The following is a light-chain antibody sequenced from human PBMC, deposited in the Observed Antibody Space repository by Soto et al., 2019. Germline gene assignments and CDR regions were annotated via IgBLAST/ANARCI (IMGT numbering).Light chain of an antibody. J-gene: IGKJ1*01. CDR3: QQYNSYPWT. V-gene: IGKV1-5*01. CDR2: DAS. Sequence: DIQMTQSPSTLSASLGDRVTITCRASQSIGNWLAWYQQKPGKAPKLLIYDASTLEGGVPSRFSGSGSGTEFSLTISSLQPDDFATYYCQQYNSYPWTFDQGTKVEIK. CDR1: QSIGNW.